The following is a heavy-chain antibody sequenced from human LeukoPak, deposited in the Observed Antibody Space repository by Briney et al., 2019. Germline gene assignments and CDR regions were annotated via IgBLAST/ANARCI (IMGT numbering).Heavy chain of an antibody. V-gene: IGHV4-59*01. Sequence: SETLSLTCTVSGGSISSYYWSWIRQPPGKGLEWIGYIYYSGSTNYNPSLKSRVTISVDTSKNQFSLKLSSVTAADTAVYYCAREDGGPFDYWGQGTLVTVSS. CDR3: AREDGGPFDY. D-gene: IGHD2-15*01. CDR2: IYYSGST. CDR1: GGSISSYY. J-gene: IGHJ4*02.